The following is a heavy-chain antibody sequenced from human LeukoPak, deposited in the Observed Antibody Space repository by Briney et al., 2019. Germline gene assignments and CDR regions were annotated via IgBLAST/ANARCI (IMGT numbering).Heavy chain of an antibody. D-gene: IGHD6-13*01. CDR3: ARWEQELVLFAY. CDR2: IYPGDSDT. V-gene: IGHV5-51*01. Sequence: GESLKISCQGSGYSFTNYWIGWVRQMPGKGLEWMGIIYPGDSDTRYSPSFQGQVTISADKSINTAYLQWSSLKASDTAKYYCARWEQELVLFAYWGRGTLVTVSS. CDR1: GYSFTNYW. J-gene: IGHJ4*02.